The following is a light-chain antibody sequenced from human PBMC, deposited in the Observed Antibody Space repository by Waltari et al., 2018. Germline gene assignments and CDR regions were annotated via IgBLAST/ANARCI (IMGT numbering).Light chain of an antibody. Sequence: QSALPQPRSVSGSPGQSVTISCTGTSSDVGSYNYVSWYQQHPGKAPKLIIYYVSQLVSGVPGRFSGSKSVNTASRTISGLEADDEADYFCTSYAGAYTVFGGGTKLTVL. V-gene: IGLV2-11*01. CDR2: YVS. CDR3: TSYAGAYTV. CDR1: SSDVGSYNY. J-gene: IGLJ2*01.